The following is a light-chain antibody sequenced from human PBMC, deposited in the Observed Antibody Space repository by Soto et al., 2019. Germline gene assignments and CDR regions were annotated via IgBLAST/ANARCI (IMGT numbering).Light chain of an antibody. CDR1: SRDVGNYNF. CDR2: DVS. CDR3: SSYTSGSVL. Sequence: QSALTQPASVSESPGQSITVSCTGTSRDVGNYNFVSWYQQHPGKAPKVIIYDVSNRPSGVSDRFSASKSGNTASLTISGLQTEDEAVYFCSSYTSGSVLFGGGTKLTVL. J-gene: IGLJ3*02. V-gene: IGLV2-14*01.